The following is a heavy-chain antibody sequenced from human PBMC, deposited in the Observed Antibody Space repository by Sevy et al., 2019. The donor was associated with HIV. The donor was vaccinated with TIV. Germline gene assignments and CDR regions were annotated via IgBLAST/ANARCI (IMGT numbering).Heavy chain of an antibody. CDR2: IFHSGNT. CDR1: GGSISTDLYS. J-gene: IGHJ4*02. Sequence: SETLSLTCAVSGGSISTDLYSWNWIRQPPGKGLECIGYIFHSGNTYYNPSLKSRVTISIDGSKNQFSLNLSSVTAADTAVYYCARSSSAYPYHFDYWGQGTPVTVSS. V-gene: IGHV4-30-2*01. CDR3: ARSSSAYPYHFDY.